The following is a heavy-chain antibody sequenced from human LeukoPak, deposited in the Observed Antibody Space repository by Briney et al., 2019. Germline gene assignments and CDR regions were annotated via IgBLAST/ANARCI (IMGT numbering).Heavy chain of an antibody. CDR1: GFTFSTYA. CDR2: VSTSGGST. Sequence: PGGSLRLSCAASGFTFSTYAMSWVRQAPGKGLEWVSTVSTSGGSTYYADSVKGRFTISRDNSKNTQYLQMNSLRAEDTAIYYCLGYCSGGRYYSGGHWGQGTLVTVSS. J-gene: IGHJ4*02. V-gene: IGHV3-23*01. CDR3: LGYCSGGRYYSGGH. D-gene: IGHD2-15*01.